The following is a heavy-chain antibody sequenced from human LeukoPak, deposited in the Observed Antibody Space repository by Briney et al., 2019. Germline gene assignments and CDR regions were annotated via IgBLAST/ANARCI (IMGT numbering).Heavy chain of an antibody. CDR2: IRSKAYSGTT. D-gene: IGHD3-10*01. Sequence: GGSLRLSCAASGFTFDDYGMSWVRQAPGKGLEWVGFIRSKAYSGTTEYAASVKGRFTISRDDSKSIAYLQMNSLKTDDTAVYYCTTAPYYYGSPYGDYWGQGTLVTVSS. CDR1: GFTFDDYG. V-gene: IGHV3-49*04. CDR3: TTAPYYYGSPYGDY. J-gene: IGHJ4*02.